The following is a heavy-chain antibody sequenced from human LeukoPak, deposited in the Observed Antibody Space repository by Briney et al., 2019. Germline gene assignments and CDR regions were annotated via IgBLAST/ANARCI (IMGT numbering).Heavy chain of an antibody. CDR2: ISSSSSYI. D-gene: IGHD5-18*01. CDR3: ARRPKNSYGLNGPKGTWFDP. CDR1: GFTFSSYS. Sequence: PGGSLRLSCAASGFTFSSYSMNWVRQAPGKGLEWVSSISSSSSYIYYADSVKGRFTISRDNAKNSLYLQMNSLRAEDTAVYYCARRPKNSYGLNGPKGTWFDPWGQGTLVTVSS. J-gene: IGHJ5*02. V-gene: IGHV3-21*01.